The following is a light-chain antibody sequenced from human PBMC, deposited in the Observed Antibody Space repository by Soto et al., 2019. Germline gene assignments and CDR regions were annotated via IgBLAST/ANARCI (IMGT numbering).Light chain of an antibody. Sequence: EMVMTQSPATLSVSPGERATLSCRASRSVNNNLAWYQQKPGQAPKLLIYDASAGAAGIPARFSGSGSGTEFTLTISSLQSEDFAVYYCQQYDDWPPTFGQGTKVDIK. V-gene: IGKV3-15*01. J-gene: IGKJ1*01. CDR3: QQYDDWPPT. CDR1: RSVNNN. CDR2: DAS.